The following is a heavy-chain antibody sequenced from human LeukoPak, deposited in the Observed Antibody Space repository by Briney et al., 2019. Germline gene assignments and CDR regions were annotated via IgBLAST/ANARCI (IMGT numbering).Heavy chain of an antibody. CDR1: GGSISSYY. V-gene: IGHV4-59*01. Sequence: SETLSLTCTVSGGSISSYYWSWIRQPPGKGLEWIGYIYYSGSTNYNPSLKSRVTISVDTSKNQFSLKLSSVTAADTAVYYCAXXXXXXXXXXXDYYGMDVWGQGTTVTVS. CDR3: AXXXXXXXXXXXDYYGMDV. CDR2: IYYSGST. J-gene: IGHJ6*02.